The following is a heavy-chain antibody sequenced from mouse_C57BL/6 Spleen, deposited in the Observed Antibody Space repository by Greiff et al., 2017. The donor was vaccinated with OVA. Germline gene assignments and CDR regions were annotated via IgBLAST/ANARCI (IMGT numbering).Heavy chain of an antibody. CDR3: ARGYYGSTPDY. CDR2: IYPGDGDT. Sequence: VKLVESGAELVKPGASVKISCKASGYAFSSYWMNWVKQRPGKGLEWIGQIYPGDGDTNYNGKFKGKATLTADKSSSTAYMQLSSLTSEDSAVYFCARGYYGSTPDYWGQGTTLTVSS. CDR1: GYAFSSYW. D-gene: IGHD1-1*01. V-gene: IGHV1-80*01. J-gene: IGHJ2*01.